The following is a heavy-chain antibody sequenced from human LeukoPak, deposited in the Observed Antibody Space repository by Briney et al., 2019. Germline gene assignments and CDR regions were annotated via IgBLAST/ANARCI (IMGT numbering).Heavy chain of an antibody. CDR3: AKLASGTANVVDY. CDR2: MNSNSGNT. J-gene: IGHJ4*02. Sequence: ASVTVSCKASGYTFTSYDINWVRQAAGQGLEWMGWMNSNSGNTGYAQKFQGRVTMTRNTSISTAYMELSSLRSEDTAVYYCAKLASGTANVVDYWGQGTLVTVSS. CDR1: GYTFTSYD. V-gene: IGHV1-8*01.